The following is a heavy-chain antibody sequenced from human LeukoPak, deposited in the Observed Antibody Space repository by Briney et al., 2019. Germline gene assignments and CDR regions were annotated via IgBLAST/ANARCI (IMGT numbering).Heavy chain of an antibody. CDR3: ARSRGDFERGYFDY. CDR1: GFTFSIYA. D-gene: IGHD2-21*02. Sequence: GGSLRLSCAASGFTFSIYAMSWVRQAPGKGLEWVANMNQDGNAKYYVDSVKGRFTISRDNAKSSLYLQMNSLRAEDTAFYYCARSRGDFERGYFDYWGQGILVTVSS. V-gene: IGHV3-7*01. J-gene: IGHJ4*02. CDR2: MNQDGNAK.